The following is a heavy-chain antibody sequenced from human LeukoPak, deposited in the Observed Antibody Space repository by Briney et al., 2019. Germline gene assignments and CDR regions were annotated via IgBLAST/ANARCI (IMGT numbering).Heavy chain of an antibody. J-gene: IGHJ5*02. Sequence: PSETLSLTCTVSGGSISDAAYYWSWIRQHPGEGLEWIGYVFYSGSTSYNPSLKSRVTISVDTSKNQFSLKLSSVTAADTAVYYCARDREETYYYGSGSYNWFDPWGQGTLVTVSS. CDR3: ARDREETYYYGSGSYNWFDP. D-gene: IGHD3-10*01. CDR2: VFYSGST. V-gene: IGHV4-31*03. CDR1: GGSISDAAYY.